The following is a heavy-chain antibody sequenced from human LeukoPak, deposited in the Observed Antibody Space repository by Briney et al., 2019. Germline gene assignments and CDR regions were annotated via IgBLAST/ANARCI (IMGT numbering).Heavy chain of an antibody. Sequence: ASVKVSCKASGYTFTSYSISWVRQAPGQGLEWMGWISAYNGNTNYAQKLQGRVTMTTDTSTSTAYMELRSLRSDDTAVYYCARMKDYDFWSGYQAPFDYWGQGTLVTVSS. CDR3: ARMKDYDFWSGYQAPFDY. V-gene: IGHV1-18*01. D-gene: IGHD3-3*01. J-gene: IGHJ4*02. CDR1: GYTFTSYS. CDR2: ISAYNGNT.